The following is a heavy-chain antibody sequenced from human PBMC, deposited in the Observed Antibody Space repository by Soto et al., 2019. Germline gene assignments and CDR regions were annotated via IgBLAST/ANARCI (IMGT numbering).Heavy chain of an antibody. J-gene: IGHJ4*02. CDR1: GFTFSSYA. V-gene: IGHV3-23*01. Sequence: GSLRLSCAASGFTFSSYAMSWVRQAPGKGLEWVSAISGSGGSTYYADSVKGRFTISRDNSKNTLYLHMNSLRAEDSAVYYCAKNYDTSAYYFTLDYWGQGTQVTVSS. CDR3: AKNYDTSAYYFTLDY. CDR2: ISGSGGST. D-gene: IGHD3-22*01.